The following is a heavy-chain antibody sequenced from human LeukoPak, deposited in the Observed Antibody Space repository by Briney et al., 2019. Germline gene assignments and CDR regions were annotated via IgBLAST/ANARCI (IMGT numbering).Heavy chain of an antibody. J-gene: IGHJ4*02. CDR1: GFTVSSNY. CDR2: LYSGGNT. CDR3: ARYDGGSGPFDY. V-gene: IGHV3-53*01. D-gene: IGHD3-10*01. Sequence: GGSLRLSCAVSGFTVSSNYMSWVRQAPGKGLVWVSVLYSGGNTYYADSVKGRFTISRDNSKNTLYLQMNSLRAEDTAVYYCARYDGGSGPFDYWGQGTLVTVSS.